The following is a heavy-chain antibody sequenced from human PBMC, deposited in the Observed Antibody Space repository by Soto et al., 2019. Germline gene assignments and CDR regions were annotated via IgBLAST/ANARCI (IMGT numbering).Heavy chain of an antibody. V-gene: IGHV3-30*04. CDR2: ISYDGTNK. Sequence: LRLSCAASGFMFSAYAMLWVRRAPGKGLEWVAAISYDGTNKYYADSIKGRFTISRDNSANTLFLQVNSLRREDTAMYYCARDPSPYTSGWYGIDFWGHGTLVTVSS. CDR1: GFMFSAYA. D-gene: IGHD6-19*01. J-gene: IGHJ4*01. CDR3: ARDPSPYTSGWYGIDF.